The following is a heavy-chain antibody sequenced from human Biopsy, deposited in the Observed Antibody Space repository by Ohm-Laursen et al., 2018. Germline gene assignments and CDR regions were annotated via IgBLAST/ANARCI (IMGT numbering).Heavy chain of an antibody. CDR1: GFTFSSHA. Sequence: SLRLSCAASGFTFSSHAMSWVRQAPGKGLEWVSVINGSGGSTYYADPVKGRFTISRDNSKNTLYLQMNSLRAEDTAMYYFARDLYDFCGGCPFDPWGQGTLVTVS. V-gene: IGHV3-23*01. CDR2: INGSGGST. D-gene: IGHD3-3*01. J-gene: IGHJ5*02. CDR3: ARDLYDFCGGCPFDP.